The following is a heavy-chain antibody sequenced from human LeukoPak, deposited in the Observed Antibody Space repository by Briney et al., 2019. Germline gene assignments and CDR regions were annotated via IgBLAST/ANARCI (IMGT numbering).Heavy chain of an antibody. J-gene: IGHJ4*02. CDR3: ARATTTVVTPLGDY. V-gene: IGHV3-30-3*01. D-gene: IGHD4-23*01. CDR2: ISYDGSNK. CDR1: GFMFSSDA. Sequence: GGSLRLSCAASGFMFSSDAMHWVRQAPGKGLEWVAVISYDGSNKYYADSEKGRITISRDNSKNMLYLEMSSLRAEDTAVYYCARATTTVVTPLGDYWGQGTLVTVSS.